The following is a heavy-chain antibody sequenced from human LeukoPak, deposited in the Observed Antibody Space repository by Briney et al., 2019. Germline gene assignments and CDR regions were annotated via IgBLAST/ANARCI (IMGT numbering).Heavy chain of an antibody. CDR3: AKDGDYSDSSAPL. D-gene: IGHD3-22*01. CDR1: GFIFDDYA. V-gene: IGHV3-9*01. CDR2: ISWNGDIV. J-gene: IGHJ4*02. Sequence: GGSLRLSCAASGFIFDDYAIHWVRQAPGKGLEWVSGISWNGDIVSYADSVKGRFTISRDNAKTSVYLQMSTLKPEDTALYYCAKDGDYSDSSAPLWGQGTRVTVSS.